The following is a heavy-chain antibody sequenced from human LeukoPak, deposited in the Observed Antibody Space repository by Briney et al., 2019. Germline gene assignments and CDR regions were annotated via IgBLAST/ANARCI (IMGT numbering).Heavy chain of an antibody. CDR2: ISYDGSNR. J-gene: IGHJ4*02. D-gene: IGHD6-6*01. Sequence: PGGSLRLSCAASGFTFSSYAMHWVRQAPGKGLEWVAVISYDGSNRYYAGSVKGRFTISRDNSKNTLYLQMNSLRAEDTAVYYCARDLEGQLVLGLDYWGQGTLVTVSS. V-gene: IGHV3-30-3*01. CDR3: ARDLEGQLVLGLDY. CDR1: GFTFSSYA.